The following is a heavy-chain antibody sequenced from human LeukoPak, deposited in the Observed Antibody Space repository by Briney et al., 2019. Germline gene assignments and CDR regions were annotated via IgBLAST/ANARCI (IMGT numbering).Heavy chain of an antibody. D-gene: IGHD2-2*03. CDR1: GFTFSSYG. CDR2: ISDDGSNE. CDR3: AKLDHYYYYGMDV. Sequence: GGSLRLSCAASGFTFSSYGMNWVRQAPGKGLEWVAVISDDGSNEYYADSVKGRFTISRDNSQSTLYLQMSSLRAEDTAVYYCAKLDHYYYYGMDVWGQGTTVTVSS. V-gene: IGHV3-30*18. J-gene: IGHJ6*02.